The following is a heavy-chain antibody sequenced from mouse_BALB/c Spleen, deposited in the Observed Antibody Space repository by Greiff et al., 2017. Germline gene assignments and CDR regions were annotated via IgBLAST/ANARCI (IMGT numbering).Heavy chain of an antibody. D-gene: IGHD1-1*02. V-gene: IGHV5-6-5*01. CDR3: ARGNYGYFDY. CDR2: ISSGGST. Sequence: EVKVVESGGGLVKPGGSLKLSCAASGFTFSSYAMSWVRQTPEKRLEWVASISSGGSTYYPDSVKGRFTISRDNARNILYLQMSSLRSEDTAMYYCARGNYGYFDYWGQGTTLTVSS. J-gene: IGHJ2*01. CDR1: GFTFSSYA.